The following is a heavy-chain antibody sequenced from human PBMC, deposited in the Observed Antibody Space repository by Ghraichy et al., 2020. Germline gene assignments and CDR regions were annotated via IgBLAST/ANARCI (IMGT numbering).Heavy chain of an antibody. J-gene: IGHJ6*02. D-gene: IGHD1-1*01. CDR3: ARDRWKYGMDV. CDR1: GGSISSYY. V-gene: IGHV4-59*01. CDR2: IYYSGST. Sequence: SETLSLTCTVSGGSISSYYWSWIRQTPGKGLEWIGHIYYSGSTNYNPSLKSRVTISVDTSKNQFSLKLSSVTAADTAVYYCARDRWKYGMDVWGQGTTVTVSS.